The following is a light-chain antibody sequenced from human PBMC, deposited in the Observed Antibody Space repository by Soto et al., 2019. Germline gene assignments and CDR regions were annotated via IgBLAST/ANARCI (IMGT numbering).Light chain of an antibody. Sequence: QSVLTQPPSVSGAPGQTVIISCSGSSSNIGAPYDVNWYRQLPGTAPKLLIYGNMNRPSGVPYRFSGSKSGTSASLAITGLQAEDEADYYCQSYDSSLSGYVFGTGTKLTVL. J-gene: IGLJ1*01. CDR1: SSNIGAPYD. CDR2: GNM. V-gene: IGLV1-40*01. CDR3: QSYDSSLSGYV.